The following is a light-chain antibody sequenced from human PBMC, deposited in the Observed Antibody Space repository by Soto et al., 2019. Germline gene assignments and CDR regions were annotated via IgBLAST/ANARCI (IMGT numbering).Light chain of an antibody. CDR3: SSYAGRVAYVA. J-gene: IGLJ2*01. Sequence: QSALTQPASVSGSPGQSITITCSGTSNDVGSSNLVSWYQQHPGKAPKLMIYEVTKRPSGVSDRFSGSKSGNTASLTISGLQAEDEADYYCSSYAGRVAYVAFGGGTKVTVL. V-gene: IGLV2-23*02. CDR1: SNDVGSSNL. CDR2: EVT.